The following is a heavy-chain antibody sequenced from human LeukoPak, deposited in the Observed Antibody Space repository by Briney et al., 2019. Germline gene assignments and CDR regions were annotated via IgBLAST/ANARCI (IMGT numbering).Heavy chain of an antibody. Sequence: PGGSLRLSCTASGFTFSNYDIHWVRHAPGKGLEWVAFIQYDGSNKYYADSVKGRFTISRDNSKNTLYLLMNSLRAEDTAVYYCAKVSGVGSSWSPFDYWGQGTLVTVSS. V-gene: IGHV3-30*02. J-gene: IGHJ4*02. CDR2: IQYDGSNK. D-gene: IGHD6-13*01. CDR1: GFTFSNYD. CDR3: AKVSGVGSSWSPFDY.